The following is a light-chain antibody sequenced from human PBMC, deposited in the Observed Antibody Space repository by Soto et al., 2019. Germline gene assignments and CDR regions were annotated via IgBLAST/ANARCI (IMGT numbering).Light chain of an antibody. Sequence: DIQLTQSPSFLSASVGDRVTITCRASQGIGRDLAWYQQRPGKAPKVLISAASSLQSGVPSRFSGSGSGTKFTLTIICLQPEDFATYYCQQLYDYPLTFGGGTKVDIK. CDR2: AAS. J-gene: IGKJ4*01. CDR3: QQLYDYPLT. CDR1: QGIGRD. V-gene: IGKV1-9*01.